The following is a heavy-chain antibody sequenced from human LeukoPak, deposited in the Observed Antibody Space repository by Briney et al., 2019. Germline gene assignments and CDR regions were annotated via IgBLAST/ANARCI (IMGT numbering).Heavy chain of an antibody. CDR3: ARVVWQQLAPFFDY. V-gene: IGHV4-34*01. CDR1: GGSFSGYY. D-gene: IGHD6-13*01. CDR2: INHSGST. Sequence: PSETLSLTCAVYGGSFSGYYWSWIRQPPGKGLEWIGEINHSGSTNYNPSLKSRVTISVDTSKNQFSLKLSSVTAADTAVYYCARVVWQQLAPFFDYWGQGTLVTVSP. J-gene: IGHJ4*02.